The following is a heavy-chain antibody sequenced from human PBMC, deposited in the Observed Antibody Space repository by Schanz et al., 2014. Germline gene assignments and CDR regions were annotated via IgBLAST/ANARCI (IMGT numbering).Heavy chain of an antibody. Sequence: EVQLVESGGGLVQPGGSLRLSCAVSGFTVSSNHMSWVRQGTGKGLEWVSTIGYLGDTYYPDSVKGRFTVSRDSGQNSLYLQMNSLRAGDTAVYYCARGTDWNLHYWGQGALVTVSS. CDR3: ARGTDWNLHY. V-gene: IGHV3-13*01. J-gene: IGHJ4*02. CDR2: IGYLGDT. D-gene: IGHD1-1*01. CDR1: GFTVSSNH.